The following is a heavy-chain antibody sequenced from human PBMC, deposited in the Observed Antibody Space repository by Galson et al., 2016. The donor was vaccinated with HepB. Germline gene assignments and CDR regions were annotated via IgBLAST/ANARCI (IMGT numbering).Heavy chain of an antibody. CDR1: GSFSPYY. CDR3: VRGYPEVVTMYDSGPPYFLDF. Sequence: LVKPTQSLTLTCSISGSFSPYYWNWVRQPPGRGLQWIGEINHTGGTNYHPSFKSRVDISADTSKNQFSLELRSVTAADTAVDYCVRGYPEVVTMYDSGPPYFLDFWGQGTLVTVSS. D-gene: IGHD4/OR15-4a*01. V-gene: IGHV4-34*09. CDR2: INHTGGT. J-gene: IGHJ4*02.